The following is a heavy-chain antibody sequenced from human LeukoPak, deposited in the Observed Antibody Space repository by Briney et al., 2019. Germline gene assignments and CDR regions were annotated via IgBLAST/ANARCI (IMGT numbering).Heavy chain of an antibody. J-gene: IGHJ6*04. Sequence: GGSLRLSCAASGFTFDDYAMHWVRQAPGKGLEWVSLISWDGGSTYYADSVKGRFTISRDNSKNSLYLQMDSLRAEDTALYYCATDRYYYGSGSYYKPYYYYGMDVWGKGTTVTVSS. CDR1: GFTFDDYA. CDR3: ATDRYYYGSGSYYKPYYYYGMDV. D-gene: IGHD3-10*01. CDR2: ISWDGGST. V-gene: IGHV3-43D*04.